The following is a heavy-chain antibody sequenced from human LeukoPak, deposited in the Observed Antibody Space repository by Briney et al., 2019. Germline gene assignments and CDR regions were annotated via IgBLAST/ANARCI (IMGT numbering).Heavy chain of an antibody. V-gene: IGHV1-46*01. CDR2: INPSGGST. CDR1: GYTFTSYY. J-gene: IGHJ6*03. D-gene: IGHD6-19*01. CDR3: AREEGIAVAGTHYYYYYMDV. Sequence: GASVKVSCKASGYTFTSYYMHWVRQAPGQGLEWMGIINPSGGSTSYAQKFQGRVTMTRDMSTSTVYMELSSLRSEDTAVYYCAREEGIAVAGTHYYYYYMDVWGKGTTVTVSS.